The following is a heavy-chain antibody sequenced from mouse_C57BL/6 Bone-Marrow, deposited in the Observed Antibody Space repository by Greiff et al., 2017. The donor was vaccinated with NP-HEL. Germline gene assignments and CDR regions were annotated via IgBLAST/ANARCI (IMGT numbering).Heavy chain of an antibody. Sequence: QVQLQQSGPGLVAPSQSLSITCTVSGFSLTSYAISWVRQPPGKGLEWLGVIWTGGGTNYNSALKSRLSISKDNSKSQVFLKMNSLQTDDTARYYCARTGSSYGRYYFDYWGQGTTLTVSS. CDR2: IWTGGGT. CDR1: GFSLTSYA. CDR3: ARTGSSYGRYYFDY. D-gene: IGHD1-1*01. J-gene: IGHJ2*01. V-gene: IGHV2-9-1*01.